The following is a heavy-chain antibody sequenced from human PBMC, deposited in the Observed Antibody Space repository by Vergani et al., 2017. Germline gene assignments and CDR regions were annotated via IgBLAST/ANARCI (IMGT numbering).Heavy chain of an antibody. Sequence: QVQLQESGPGLVKSSETLSLTCSVSFDSIRNLYCNWIRQPPGKGLEWIGSIHYSENTNYNPSLQTRVTISVDTSKNQFSLTLTSVTGADTAVYYCASGTHGRQRADRWGQGILVTVTS. CDR2: IHYSENT. V-gene: IGHV4-59*11. J-gene: IGHJ5*02. CDR1: FDSIRNLY. D-gene: IGHD1-1*01. CDR3: ASGTHGRQRADR.